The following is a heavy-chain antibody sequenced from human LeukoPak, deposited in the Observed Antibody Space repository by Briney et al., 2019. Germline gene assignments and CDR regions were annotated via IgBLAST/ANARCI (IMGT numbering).Heavy chain of an antibody. D-gene: IGHD5-18*01. J-gene: IGHJ3*02. V-gene: IGHV1-69*04. CDR1: GGTFSSYA. Sequence: ASVKVSCKASGGTFSSYAISWVRQAPGQGLEWMGRIIPILGIANYAQKFQGRVTITADKSTSTAYMELSSLRSEDTAVYYCARAERDYSYGSPLHDAFDIGGQGTMVTVSS. CDR2: IIPILGIA. CDR3: ARAERDYSYGSPLHDAFDI.